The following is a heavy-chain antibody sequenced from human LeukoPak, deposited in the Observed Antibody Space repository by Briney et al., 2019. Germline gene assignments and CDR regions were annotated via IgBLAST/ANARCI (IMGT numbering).Heavy chain of an antibody. J-gene: IGHJ3*02. CDR2: ISTSTTHI. CDR3: ARDMYASNWDDAFDI. CDR1: GFAFSSYN. D-gene: IGHD6-13*01. Sequence: PGGSLRLSCAASGFAFSSYNMNWVRQAPGKGLEWVSSISTSTTHIYYADSVKGRFTISRDNAKNSLHLQMNSLRAEDTAVYYCARDMYASNWDDAFDIWGQGTVVTVSS. V-gene: IGHV3-21*01.